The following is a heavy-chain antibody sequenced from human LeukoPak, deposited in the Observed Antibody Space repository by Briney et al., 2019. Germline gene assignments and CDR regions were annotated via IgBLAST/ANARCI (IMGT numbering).Heavy chain of an antibody. Sequence: GGSLKLSCAASGNYWMHWVRQAPGKGLVWVSHINSDGSWTSYADSVKGRFTISRDNSKNTLYLQMNSLRAEDTAVYYCAKEDQTKASYSSSWYGGWDYYDRSGYYFDYWGQGTLVTVSS. J-gene: IGHJ4*02. CDR3: AKEDQTKASYSSSWYGGWDYYDRSGYYFDY. CDR2: INSDGSWT. CDR1: GNYW. V-gene: IGHV3-74*01. D-gene: IGHD6-13*01.